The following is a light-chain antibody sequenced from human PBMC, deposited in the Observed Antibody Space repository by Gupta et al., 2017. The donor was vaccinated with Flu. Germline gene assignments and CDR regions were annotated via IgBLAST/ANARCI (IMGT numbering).Light chain of an antibody. J-gene: IGLJ3*02. Sequence: SSELTQDPAVSVALGQTVRITCQGDSLRSYYASWYRQKPGQAPVLVIYGKNNRPSGIPDRFSGSSSGNTASLTITGAQAEDEADYYCNSRDSSGNHLGVFGGGTKLTV. CDR2: GKN. V-gene: IGLV3-19*01. CDR1: SLRSYY. CDR3: NSRDSSGNHLGV.